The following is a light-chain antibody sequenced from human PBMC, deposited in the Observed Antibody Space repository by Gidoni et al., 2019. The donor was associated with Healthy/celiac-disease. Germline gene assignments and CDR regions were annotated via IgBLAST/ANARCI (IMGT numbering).Light chain of an antibody. CDR3: QHYDSSPFT. CDR1: HSVNSRV. J-gene: IGKJ2*01. CDR2: GAS. V-gene: IGKV3-20*01. Sequence: EIVLTQSPGTLSLSPGERATLSCRASHSVNSRVLAWYQQNPVHAPRLLIYGASNMSTGIPDRFSGSGYGTDFTLTSSRLEPEDFAVYYCQHYDSSPFTFGQGTKLENK.